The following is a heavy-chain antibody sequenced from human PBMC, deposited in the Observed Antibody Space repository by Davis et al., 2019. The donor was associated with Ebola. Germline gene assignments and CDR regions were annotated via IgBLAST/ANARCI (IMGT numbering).Heavy chain of an antibody. V-gene: IGHV5-10-1*01. Sequence: GESLKISCTGSGYSFPSYWITWVRQMPGKGLEWMGRIDPSDSYTNYNPSFQGHVSISADKSLSMAYLQWSSLKASDTAMYYCASQYCSGGACYPLGSWGQGTLVTVSS. CDR1: GYSFPSYW. D-gene: IGHD2-15*01. CDR2: IDPSDSYT. J-gene: IGHJ5*02. CDR3: ASQYCSGGACYPLGS.